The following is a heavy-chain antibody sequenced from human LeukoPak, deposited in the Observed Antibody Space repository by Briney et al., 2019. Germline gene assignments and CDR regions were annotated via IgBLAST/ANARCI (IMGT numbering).Heavy chain of an antibody. CDR2: ISSSGNTT. J-gene: IGHJ4*02. V-gene: IGHV3-11*04. CDR3: ARDGGSSWYFDY. Sequence: PGGSLRLSCAASGFTLSDYYMSWIRQAPGKGLEWVSYISSSGNTTYHADSVKGRFTISRDNAKNSLYLQMSSLRAEDTAVYYCARDGGSSWYFDYWGQGTLVTVSS. CDR1: GFTLSDYY. D-gene: IGHD6-13*01.